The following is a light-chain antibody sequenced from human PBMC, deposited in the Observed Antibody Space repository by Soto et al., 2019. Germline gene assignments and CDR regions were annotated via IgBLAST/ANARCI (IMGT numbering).Light chain of an antibody. CDR1: SSDVGGYNY. Sequence: QSALTQPASVSGSPGQSITISCTGTSSDVGGYNYVSWYQQHPGKAPKLMIYDVSNRPSGVSNRFSGSKSGNTASLPISGLQAEHEADYYCSSYTSSSTVVFGGGTKLTVL. V-gene: IGLV2-14*01. CDR2: DVS. CDR3: SSYTSSSTVV. J-gene: IGLJ2*01.